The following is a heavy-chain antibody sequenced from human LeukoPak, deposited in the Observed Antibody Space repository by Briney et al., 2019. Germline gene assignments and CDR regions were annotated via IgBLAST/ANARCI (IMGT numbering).Heavy chain of an antibody. Sequence: SETLSLTCTVSGGSIFSYYWNWIRQPPGKGREWIGYIYPNGITSYNPSLRSRGTISIATSKNQFSLGLRSVTAADTAIYYCARRAYYDTSGYYPTSGYFDLWGRGTLVTVSS. CDR3: ARRAYYDTSGYYPTSGYFDL. CDR1: GGSIFSYY. D-gene: IGHD3-22*01. J-gene: IGHJ2*01. CDR2: IYPNGIT. V-gene: IGHV4-4*08.